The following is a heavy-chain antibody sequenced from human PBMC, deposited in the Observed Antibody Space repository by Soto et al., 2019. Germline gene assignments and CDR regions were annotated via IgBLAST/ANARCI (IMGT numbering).Heavy chain of an antibody. D-gene: IGHD3-10*01. CDR2: INTGNGNT. Sequence: ASVKVSCKASGCTFATYAMHWVRQAPGQSLEWMGWINTGNGNTEYSQKFQGRVTITRDTSASTAYMELSSLTSEDTAVYYCTRATYSGSNWFDPWGQGTLVT. CDR3: TRATYSGSNWFDP. J-gene: IGHJ5*02. CDR1: GCTFATYA. V-gene: IGHV1-3*04.